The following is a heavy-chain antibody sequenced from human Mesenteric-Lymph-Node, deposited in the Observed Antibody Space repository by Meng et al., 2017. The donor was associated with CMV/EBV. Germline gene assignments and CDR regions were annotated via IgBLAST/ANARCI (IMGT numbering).Heavy chain of an antibody. Sequence: ASVKVSCKASGYTFSDFSMHWVRQAPGQGLEWMGWMKPNSDGANYAQKFQGRVTMTRDTSISTAYMELSSLRSEDTAVYYCARATAGYCTSSSCYTNDAFDMWGQGTLVTVSS. V-gene: IGHV1-2*02. CDR3: ARATAGYCTSSSCYTNDAFDM. D-gene: IGHD2-2*02. CDR1: GYTFSDFS. CDR2: MKPNSDGA. J-gene: IGHJ3*02.